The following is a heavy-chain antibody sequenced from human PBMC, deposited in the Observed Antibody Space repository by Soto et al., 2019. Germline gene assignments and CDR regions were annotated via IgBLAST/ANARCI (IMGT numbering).Heavy chain of an antibody. CDR2: INHSGST. CDR1: GVSFSGYY. J-gene: IGHJ4*02. CDR3: ASGGHYVWGSYRS. V-gene: IGHV4-34*01. D-gene: IGHD3-16*02. Sequence: QVQLQQWGAGLLKPSETLSLTCAVYGVSFSGYYWSWIRQPPGKGLEWIGEINHSGSTNYNPSLKSRVTISVDTSKNQFSLKLSSVTAADTAVYYCASGGHYVWGSYRSWGQGTLVTVSS.